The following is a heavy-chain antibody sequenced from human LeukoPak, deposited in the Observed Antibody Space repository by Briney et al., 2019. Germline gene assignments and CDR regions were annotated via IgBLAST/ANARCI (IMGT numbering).Heavy chain of an antibody. CDR3: ARGPSRWPYYYYGMDV. Sequence: SETLSLTCAVYGGSFSGYYWSWIRQPPGKGLEWIGEINHSGSTNYNPSLKSRVTISVDTSKNQFSLKLSSVTAADTAVYYCARGPSRWPYYYYGMDVWGQGTTVTVSS. CDR1: GGSFSGYY. CDR2: INHSGST. J-gene: IGHJ6*02. V-gene: IGHV4-34*01. D-gene: IGHD5-24*01.